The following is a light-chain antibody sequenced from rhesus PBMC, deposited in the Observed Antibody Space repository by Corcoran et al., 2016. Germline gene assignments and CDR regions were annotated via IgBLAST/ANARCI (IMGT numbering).Light chain of an antibody. J-gene: IGKJ2*01. V-gene: IGKV3-24*04. CDR3: LQSSNWPQYS. CDR1: QSVSSY. CDR2: GAS. Sequence: EIVMTQSPATLALSPGERATLSCRASQSVSSYLAWYQQTPGQAPRPLIYGASSRATGIPDRFSGSGSGTGFTLTISSLEPEDVGVYFCLQSSNWPQYSFGQGTKVEIK.